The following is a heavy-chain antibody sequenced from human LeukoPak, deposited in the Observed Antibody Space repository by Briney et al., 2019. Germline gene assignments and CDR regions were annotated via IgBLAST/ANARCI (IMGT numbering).Heavy chain of an antibody. CDR1: GFTFTSSA. V-gene: IGHV1-58*02. D-gene: IGHD3-3*01. Sequence: GTSVKVSCKASGFTFTSSAMQWVRQARGQRLEWIGWIVVGSGNTNYALKFQERVTITRDMSTSTAYMELSSLRSEDTAVYYCAAATYYDFWSGYPDAFDIWGQGTMVTVSS. J-gene: IGHJ3*02. CDR3: AAATYYDFWSGYPDAFDI. CDR2: IVVGSGNT.